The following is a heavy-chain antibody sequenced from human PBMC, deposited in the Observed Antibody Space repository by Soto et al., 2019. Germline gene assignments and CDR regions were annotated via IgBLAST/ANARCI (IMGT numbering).Heavy chain of an antibody. Sequence: SLRLSCAASGFTFTSNSMNWVRQAPGKGLEWISYITSGSDTIHYADSVKGRSTISRDNAKNSLYLQMNSLRDEDTAVYYCARGRVGTAYFDYWGQGALVTVSS. CDR1: GFTFTSNS. CDR2: ITSGSDTI. D-gene: IGHD2-21*02. CDR3: ARGRVGTAYFDY. J-gene: IGHJ4*02. V-gene: IGHV3-48*02.